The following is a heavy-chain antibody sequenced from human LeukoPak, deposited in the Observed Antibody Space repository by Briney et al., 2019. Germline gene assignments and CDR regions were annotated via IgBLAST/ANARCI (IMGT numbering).Heavy chain of an antibody. Sequence: SETLSLTCTVSGGSISSYYWSWIRQPPGKGLEWIGYIYYSGSTNYNPSLKSRVTISVDTSKNQFSLKLSSVTAADTAVYCCARELLGSYYDYWGQGTLVTVSS. CDR3: ARELLGSYYDY. J-gene: IGHJ4*02. D-gene: IGHD3-3*02. V-gene: IGHV4-59*01. CDR1: GGSISSYY. CDR2: IYYSGST.